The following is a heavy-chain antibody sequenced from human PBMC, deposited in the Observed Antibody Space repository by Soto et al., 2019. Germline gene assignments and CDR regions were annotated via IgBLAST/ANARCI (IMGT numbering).Heavy chain of an antibody. CDR3: ATDHGPVAGNAYDY. J-gene: IGHJ4*02. D-gene: IGHD6-19*01. Sequence: ASVKVSCKVSGYTLTELSMHWVRQAPGKGPEWMGGFDPEDGETIYAQKFQGRVTMTEDTSTDTAYMELSSLRSEDTAVYYCATDHGPVAGNAYDYWGQGTLVTVYS. CDR1: GYTLTELS. V-gene: IGHV1-24*01. CDR2: FDPEDGET.